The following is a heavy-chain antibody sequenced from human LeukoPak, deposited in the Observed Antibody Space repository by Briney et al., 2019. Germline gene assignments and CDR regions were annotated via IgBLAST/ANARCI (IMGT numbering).Heavy chain of an antibody. V-gene: IGHV3-30*18. CDR3: AKAPLAYRSSGSYACGMDV. CDR1: GFTFSTYG. CDR2: ISSDGSNY. J-gene: IGHJ6*02. Sequence: GGSLRLSCEASGFTFSTYGMHWVRQAPGEGLEWMAVISSDGSNYYYADSVRGRFTISRDNSKNTPYLQMNSLRVEDTAVYYCAKAPLAYRSSGSYACGMDVWGQGTTVAASS. D-gene: IGHD3-10*01.